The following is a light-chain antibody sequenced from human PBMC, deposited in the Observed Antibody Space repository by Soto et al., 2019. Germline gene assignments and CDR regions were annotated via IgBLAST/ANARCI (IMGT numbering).Light chain of an antibody. V-gene: IGKV3-15*01. CDR3: QQYNNWPLS. CDR2: GAS. J-gene: IGKJ4*01. CDR1: QSVSSY. Sequence: EIVLTQSPATLSLSPGERATLSCRASQSVSSYLAWYQQKPGQAPRLLIYGASTRATGIPARFSGSESGTEFTLTISSLQSEEFGTDYGQQYNNWPLSVGGGTKVDIK.